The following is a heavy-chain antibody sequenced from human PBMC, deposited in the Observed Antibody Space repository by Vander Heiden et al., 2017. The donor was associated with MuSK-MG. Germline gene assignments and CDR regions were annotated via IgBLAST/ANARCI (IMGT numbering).Heavy chain of an antibody. CDR1: GGCISSSSYY. CDR2: IYYSGST. J-gene: IGHJ4*01. CDR3: ARHTVRGGRATDPTLFTLVY. Sequence: QLQLQESGPGLVKPSETLSLTCTVSGGCISSSSYYWGWIRQPPGKGLEWIGSIYYSGSTYYNTSLKSGVTISVDTSKNQFSLKRISVTAADTAVDYLARHTVRGGRATDPTLFTLVYW. V-gene: IGHV4-39*01. D-gene: IGHD3-10*01.